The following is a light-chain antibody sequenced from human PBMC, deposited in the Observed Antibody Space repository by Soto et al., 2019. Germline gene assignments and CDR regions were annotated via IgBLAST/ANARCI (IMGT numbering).Light chain of an antibody. V-gene: IGKV1-12*01. J-gene: IGKJ4*01. CDR2: AAS. CDR3: QQANSFPVT. CDR1: QGINSW. Sequence: QMTQSPSSVSASVGDGVTITCRASQGINSWLAWYQQRPGKAPKLLIYAASTLQSGVPSRFSGSGSGTHFTLTISSLQPEDFATYYCQQANSFPVTFGGGTKVEIK.